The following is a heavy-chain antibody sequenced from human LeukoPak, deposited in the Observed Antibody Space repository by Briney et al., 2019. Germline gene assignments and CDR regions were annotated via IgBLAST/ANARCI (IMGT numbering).Heavy chain of an antibody. CDR3: ARDNNQLLFRWFDP. D-gene: IGHD2-2*01. CDR1: GGSISIAGYY. V-gene: IGHV4-31*03. Sequence: SEALSLTCTVSGGSISIAGYYWSWIRQHPGKGLEWIGYIYYSGSTYYNPSLKSRVTISVDTSKNQFSLKLSSVTAADTAVYYCARDNNQLLFRWFDPWGQGTLVTVSS. J-gene: IGHJ5*02. CDR2: IYYSGST.